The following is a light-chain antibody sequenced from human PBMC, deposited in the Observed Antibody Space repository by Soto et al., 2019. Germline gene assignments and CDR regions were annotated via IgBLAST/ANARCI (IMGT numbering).Light chain of an antibody. CDR2: DVT. J-gene: IGLJ3*02. V-gene: IGLV2-8*01. Sequence: QSVLTQPPSASGSPGQSVTISCTGPSSDVGTHGYVPWYQQHAGKAPKLVIYDVTKRPSGVPDRFSGSKSGNTASLTVSGLQAEDEADYYCMCYAGGNNWVFGGGTKVTVL. CDR3: MCYAGGNNWV. CDR1: SSDVGTHGY.